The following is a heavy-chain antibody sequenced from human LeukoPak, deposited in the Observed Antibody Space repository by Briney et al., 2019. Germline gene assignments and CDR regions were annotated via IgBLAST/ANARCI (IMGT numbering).Heavy chain of an antibody. CDR1: GFTFSTHW. CDR3: ARDVGDL. CDR2: INQGGSEK. D-gene: IGHD2-21*02. Sequence: GGSLRLSCAPSGFTFSTHWMGWVRQAPGKGLEWLANINQGGSEKYYVDSVKGRFTISRDNAKNSLFLQMNSLRAEDTAVYYCARDVGDLWGQGTLVTVSS. V-gene: IGHV3-7*01. J-gene: IGHJ4*02.